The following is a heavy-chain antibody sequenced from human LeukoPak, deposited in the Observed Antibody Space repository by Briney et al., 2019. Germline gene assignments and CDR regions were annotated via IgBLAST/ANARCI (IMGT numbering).Heavy chain of an antibody. CDR3: ATHGGIQLWSSGSDY. D-gene: IGHD5-18*01. J-gene: IGHJ4*02. CDR1: GGTFSSYT. CDR2: IISILGIA. Sequence: ASVKVSCKASGGTFSSYTISWVRQAPGQGLEWMGRIISILGIANYAQKFQGRVTITADKSTSTAYMELSSLRSEDTAVYYCATHGGIQLWSSGSDYWGQGTLVTVSS. V-gene: IGHV1-69*02.